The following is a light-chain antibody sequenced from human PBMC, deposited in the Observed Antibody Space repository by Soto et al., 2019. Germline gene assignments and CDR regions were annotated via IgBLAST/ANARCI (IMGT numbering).Light chain of an antibody. V-gene: IGKV3-15*01. Sequence: EIVMTQSPATLSVSPGERATVSCRASQSVSSNVAWYQQKPGQAPRLLIYGASTRATGIPARFSGSGSGKEFTLTIGRLQSEDFAVYYCQQYNNWPRTFGQGTKLEIK. J-gene: IGKJ2*01. CDR2: GAS. CDR1: QSVSSN. CDR3: QQYNNWPRT.